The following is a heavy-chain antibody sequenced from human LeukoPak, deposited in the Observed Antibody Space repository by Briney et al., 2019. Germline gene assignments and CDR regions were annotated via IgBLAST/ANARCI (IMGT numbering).Heavy chain of an antibody. CDR1: GFTFSSYG. CDR3: AKDHVYAGGNDAFDI. J-gene: IGHJ3*02. D-gene: IGHD2-8*01. V-gene: IGHV3-30*02. CDR2: IRYDGSNK. Sequence: GGSLRLSCAASGFTFSSYGMHWVRQAPGKGLEWVAFIRYDGSNKYYADSVKGRFTISRDNSKNTLYLQMNSLRAEDTAVYYCAKDHVYAGGNDAFDIWGQGTMVTVS.